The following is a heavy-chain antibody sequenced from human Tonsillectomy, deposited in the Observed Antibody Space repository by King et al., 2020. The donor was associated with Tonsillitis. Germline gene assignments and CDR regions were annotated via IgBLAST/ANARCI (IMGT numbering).Heavy chain of an antibody. CDR3: AGRDYGSGSFYF. V-gene: IGHV1-18*01. CDR2: ISTYNGNT. Sequence: QLVQSGAEVKKAGASVKVSCKASGYTFSSYGIIWVRQAPGQGLEWMGWISTYNGNTNYAHKFQGRVTMTTDTSTSTAYMELRSLRSDDTAVYYCAGRDYGSGSFYFWGQGTLVTVSS. D-gene: IGHD3-10*01. CDR1: GYTFSSYG. J-gene: IGHJ4*02.